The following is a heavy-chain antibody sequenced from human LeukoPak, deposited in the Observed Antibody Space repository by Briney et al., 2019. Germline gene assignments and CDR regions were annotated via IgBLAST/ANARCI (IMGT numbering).Heavy chain of an antibody. Sequence: SETLSLTCTVSGGSISSGDYSWSWIRQPPGKGLEWIGYIYYSGSTYYNPSLKSRVTISVDTSKNQFSLKLSAVTAADTAVYYCARDAHWGLGWFDPWGQGTLVTVSS. D-gene: IGHD7-27*01. CDR2: IYYSGST. CDR3: ARDAHWGLGWFDP. J-gene: IGHJ5*02. CDR1: GGSISSGDYS. V-gene: IGHV4-30-4*08.